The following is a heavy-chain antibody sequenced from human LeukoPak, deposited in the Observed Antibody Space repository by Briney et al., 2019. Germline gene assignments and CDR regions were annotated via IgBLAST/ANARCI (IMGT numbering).Heavy chain of an antibody. D-gene: IGHD5-12*01. Sequence: SGGSLRLSGVASGGIVSTNYMSWVRQAPGKGLGWVAVIYSGGSTYYADSVKGRFTISRDNSKNTLYLQMNTLRAEDTGVYYCGRDRHLALYYWGQGTLVTVSS. J-gene: IGHJ4*02. V-gene: IGHV3-66*01. CDR2: IYSGGST. CDR3: GRDRHLALYY. CDR1: GGIVSTNY.